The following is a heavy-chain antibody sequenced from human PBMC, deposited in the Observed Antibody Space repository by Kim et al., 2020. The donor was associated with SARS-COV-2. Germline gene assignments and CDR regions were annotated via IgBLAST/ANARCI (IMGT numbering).Heavy chain of an antibody. J-gene: IGHJ5*02. V-gene: IGHV3-9*01. Sequence: GGSLRLSCAASGFTFDDYAMHWVRQAPGKGLEWVSGISWNSGSIGYADSVKGRFTISRDNAKNSLYLQMNSLRAEDTALYYCAKDSHSSPHNWFDPWGQGTLVTVSS. CDR3: AKDSHSSPHNWFDP. CDR1: GFTFDDYA. CDR2: ISWNSGSI.